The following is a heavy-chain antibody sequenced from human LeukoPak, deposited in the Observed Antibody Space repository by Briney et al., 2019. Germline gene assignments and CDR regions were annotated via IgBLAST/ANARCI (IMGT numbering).Heavy chain of an antibody. Sequence: SETLSLTCAVSGYSISSGYYWGWIRPPPGKGLEWIGSIYHSGSTYYNPSLKSRVTISVDTSKNQFSLKLSSVTAADTAVYYCARDLNYYDSSGFWDYWGQGTLVTVSS. CDR2: IYHSGST. CDR1: GYSISSGYY. J-gene: IGHJ4*02. D-gene: IGHD3-22*01. V-gene: IGHV4-38-2*02. CDR3: ARDLNYYDSSGFWDY.